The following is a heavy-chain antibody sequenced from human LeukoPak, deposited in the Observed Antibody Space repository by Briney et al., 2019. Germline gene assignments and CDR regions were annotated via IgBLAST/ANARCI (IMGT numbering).Heavy chain of an antibody. J-gene: IGHJ4*02. CDR1: GGSISSGGYS. Sequence: SETLSLTCAVSGGSISSGGYSWSWIRQPPGKGLEWIGYIYHSGSTYYNPSLKSRVTISVDRSKNQFSLKLSSVTAADAAVYYCAREATDLRDFDYWGQGTLVTVSS. CDR2: IYHSGST. D-gene: IGHD2-21*02. V-gene: IGHV4-30-2*01. CDR3: AREATDLRDFDY.